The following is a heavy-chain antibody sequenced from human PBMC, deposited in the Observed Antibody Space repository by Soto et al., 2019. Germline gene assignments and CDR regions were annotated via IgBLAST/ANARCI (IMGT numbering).Heavy chain of an antibody. V-gene: IGHV4-30-2*01. CDR3: ARGGSTLDLAFDY. D-gene: IGHD1-26*01. Sequence: QLQLQESGSGLVKPSQTLSLTCAVSGGSISSGGYSWSWIRQPPGKGLEWIGYIYHSGSTYYNPSLKSRVTISVDRSKNQFSLKLSSVTAADTAVYYCARGGSTLDLAFDYWGQGTLVTVSS. CDR1: GGSISSGGYS. J-gene: IGHJ4*02. CDR2: IYHSGST.